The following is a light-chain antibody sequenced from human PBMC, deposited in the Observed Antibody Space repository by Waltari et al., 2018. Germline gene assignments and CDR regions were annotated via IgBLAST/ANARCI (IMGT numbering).Light chain of an antibody. V-gene: IGLV1-44*01. CDR2: NDD. J-gene: IGLJ3*02. CDR3: AAWDDTLKGL. Sequence: QSVLTQPPSASGAPGQRVTITCSIGSAKLGSNTVNWYQQFPGTAPKHLMFNDDQRASGVPGRFSGSRSVTSASLAISGLQSEDEATYYCAAWDDTLKGLFGGGTTLTVL. CDR1: SAKLGSNT.